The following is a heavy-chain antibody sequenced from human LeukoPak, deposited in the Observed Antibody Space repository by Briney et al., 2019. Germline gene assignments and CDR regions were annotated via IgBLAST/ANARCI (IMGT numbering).Heavy chain of an antibody. CDR3: ARDSGTTGEVKFDP. J-gene: IGHJ5*02. D-gene: IGHD3-10*01. Sequence: PSETLSPTCTDSGGSISSYYWSWIRQPAGTALEWIGRIYTSGTITYNPSLKSRVTMSVDTSKNQFSLKLSSVTAADTAVYYCARDSGTTGEVKFDPWGQGTLVTVSS. V-gene: IGHV4-4*07. CDR2: IYTSGTI. CDR1: GGSISSYY.